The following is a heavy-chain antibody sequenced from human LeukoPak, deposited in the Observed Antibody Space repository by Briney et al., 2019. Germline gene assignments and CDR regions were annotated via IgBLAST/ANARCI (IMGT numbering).Heavy chain of an antibody. CDR3: ARHRDYYDT. D-gene: IGHD3-22*01. V-gene: IGHV4-59*08. J-gene: IGHJ4*01. CDR2: IHYSGST. CDR1: GGSISSYY. Sequence: SEALSLTCTVSGGSISSYYWSWIRQPPGKRLEWIAYIHYSGSTNYNPSLKSRVTISVDTSKNQFSLNLTSVTAADTAVYFCARHRDYYDTWGHGTLVTVSS.